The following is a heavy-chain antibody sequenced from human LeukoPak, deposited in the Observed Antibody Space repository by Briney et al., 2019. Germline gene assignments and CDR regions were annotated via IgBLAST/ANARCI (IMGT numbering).Heavy chain of an antibody. J-gene: IGHJ5*02. CDR1: GYSFTSYW. CDR2: IDPSDSYT. D-gene: IGHD3-9*01. Sequence: GESLKISSKGSGYSFTSYWISWVRQMPGKGLEWMGRIDPSDSYTNYSPSFQGHVTISADKSISTAYLQWSSLKASDTAMYYCARHGPYYDILTGSTNWFDPWGQGTLVTVSS. CDR3: ARHGPYYDILTGSTNWFDP. V-gene: IGHV5-10-1*01.